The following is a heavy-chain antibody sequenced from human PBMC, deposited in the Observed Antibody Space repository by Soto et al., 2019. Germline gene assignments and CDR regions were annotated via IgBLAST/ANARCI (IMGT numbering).Heavy chain of an antibody. CDR1: GFTFSSYA. CDR2: ISGSGGST. D-gene: IGHD4-17*01. CDR3: AKDGEDDYGDDVVAFDI. V-gene: IGHV3-23*01. J-gene: IGHJ3*02. Sequence: VQLLESGGGLVQPGGSLRLSCAASGFTFSSYAMSWVRQAPGKGLEWVSAISGSGGSTYYADSVKGRFTISRDNSKNTMYLQMNSLRAEDTAVYYCAKDGEDDYGDDVVAFDIWGQGTMVTVSS.